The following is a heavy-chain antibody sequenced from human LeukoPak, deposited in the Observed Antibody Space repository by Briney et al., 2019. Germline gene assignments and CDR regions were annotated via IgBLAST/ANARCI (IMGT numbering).Heavy chain of an antibody. V-gene: IGHV3-21*01. J-gene: IGHJ3*02. CDR3: ARDVPLEDAFDI. D-gene: IGHD1-1*01. Sequence: PGGSLRLSCAASGFTFSSYSMNWVRQAPGKGLEWVSSISSSSSYIYYADSVKGRFTISRDNAKNSLYLQMNSLRAEDTAVYYCARDVPLEDAFDIWGQGTMVTVSS. CDR1: GFTFSSYS. CDR2: ISSSSSYI.